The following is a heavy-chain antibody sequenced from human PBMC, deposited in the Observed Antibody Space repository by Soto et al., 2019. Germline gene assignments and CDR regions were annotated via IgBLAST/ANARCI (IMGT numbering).Heavy chain of an antibody. CDR2: ISSSSSYI. CDR3: ARGVRRDGYTFDY. Sequence: PGGSLRLSCAASGFTFSSYSMNWVRQAPGKGLEWVSSISSSSSYIYYADSVKGRFTISRDNAKNSLYLQMNSLRAEDTAVYYCARGVRRDGYTFDYWGQGTLVTVS. CDR1: GFTFSSYS. V-gene: IGHV3-21*01. D-gene: IGHD5-12*01. J-gene: IGHJ4*02.